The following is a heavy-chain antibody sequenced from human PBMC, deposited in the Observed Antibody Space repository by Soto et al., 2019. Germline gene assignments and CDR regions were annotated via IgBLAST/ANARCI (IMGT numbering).Heavy chain of an antibody. Sequence: PGGSLRLSCAASGFTFSTYSMNWVRQAPGKGLEWVSYIGDSSSTIYYADSVKGRFTISRDNAKNSLYRQMNSLRDEDTAVYYCARTGVLLRYYFDYWGQGTLVTVSS. CDR1: GFTFSTYS. CDR3: ARTGVLLRYYFDY. D-gene: IGHD3-10*01. J-gene: IGHJ4*02. V-gene: IGHV3-48*02. CDR2: IGDSSSTI.